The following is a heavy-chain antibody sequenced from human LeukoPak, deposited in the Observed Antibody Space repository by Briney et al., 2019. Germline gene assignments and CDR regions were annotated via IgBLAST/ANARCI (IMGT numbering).Heavy chain of an antibody. J-gene: IGHJ4*02. Sequence: GGSLRLSCAASGFTFSQYAIHWVRQAPGKGLEWVAVISYDGNHKYYADSVKGRFTISRDNSKSTLYLQLNSLRPDDTAVYYCARDQLAYSGYDTLFDYWGQGTLVTVSS. V-gene: IGHV3-30-3*01. CDR2: ISYDGNHK. CDR3: ARDQLAYSGYDTLFDY. CDR1: GFTFSQYA. D-gene: IGHD5-12*01.